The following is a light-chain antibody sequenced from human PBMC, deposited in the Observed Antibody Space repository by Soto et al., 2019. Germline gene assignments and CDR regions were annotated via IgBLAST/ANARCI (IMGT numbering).Light chain of an antibody. J-gene: IGKJ2*01. CDR2: AAS. V-gene: IGKV3D-15*01. CDR3: QYHSLWPS. CDR1: QSVSSN. Sequence: EIVMTQSPATLSLSQGERATLSCRASQSVSSNLAWFQQKPGQAPRLLLYAASTRAAGVPRRFSGSGSGTEYTLTSRLLHSEDAVDYCRQYHSLWPSFGQGTKLEIK.